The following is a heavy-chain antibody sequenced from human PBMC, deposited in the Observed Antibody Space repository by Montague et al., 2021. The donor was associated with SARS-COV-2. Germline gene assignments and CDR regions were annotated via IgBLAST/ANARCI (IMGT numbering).Heavy chain of an antibody. CDR1: GASISTSTDH. D-gene: IGHD5/OR15-5a*01. CDR3: ARHIGHVLVSVTAANWFDP. CDR2: FSYSDST. Sequence: SETLSLTCSVSGASISTSTDHWAWIRQSPGKGLEWVGSFSYSDSTHYNPSLRSRVTISVDSSKNQFSLKLNSVTAADTAIYYCARHIGHVLVSVTAANWFDPWGQGTLVTVSS. V-gene: IGHV4-39*01. J-gene: IGHJ5*02.